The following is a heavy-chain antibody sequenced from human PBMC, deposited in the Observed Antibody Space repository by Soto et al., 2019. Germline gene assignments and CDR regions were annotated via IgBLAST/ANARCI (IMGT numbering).Heavy chain of an antibody. J-gene: IGHJ5*01. D-gene: IGHD6-19*01. CDR1: GYTFTGYA. V-gene: IGHV1-3*05. CDR3: ARAVAVAADFDS. CDR2: INAGNGNT. Sequence: QVQLVQSGAEEKKPGASVKVSCKASGYTFTGYAMHWVRQAPGQRLEWMGWINAGNGNTKYSQKFQGRVTITRGTSARTAYMELSRLRSEDTPVYYCARAVAVAADFDSWGQGTLVTVSS.